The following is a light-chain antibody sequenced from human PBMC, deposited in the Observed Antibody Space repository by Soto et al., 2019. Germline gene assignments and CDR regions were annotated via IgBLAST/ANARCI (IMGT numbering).Light chain of an antibody. Sequence: EIVLTQSPATLSLSPGERATLSCRASQSVSSYLAWYQQKPGQAPRLLIYDASNKATGIPARFSGSGSWTDFTLTISSLEPEDFAVYYCQQRSNWPGTFGQGTKWIS. CDR1: QSVSSY. CDR2: DAS. V-gene: IGKV3-11*01. J-gene: IGKJ1*01. CDR3: QQRSNWPGT.